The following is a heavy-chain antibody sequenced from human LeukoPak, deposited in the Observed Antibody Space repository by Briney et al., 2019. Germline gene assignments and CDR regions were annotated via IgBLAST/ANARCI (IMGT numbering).Heavy chain of an antibody. Sequence: PSETLSLTCAVYGGSFSGYYWSWIRQPPGKGLEWIGEINHSGSTNYNPSLKSRVTISVDTSKNQFSLKLSSVTAADTAVYYCARGANYDFWSGYFGSSCPQTFDPWGQGTLVTVSS. V-gene: IGHV4-34*01. J-gene: IGHJ5*02. D-gene: IGHD3-3*01. CDR2: INHSGST. CDR3: ARGANYDFWSGYFGSSCPQTFDP. CDR1: GGSFSGYY.